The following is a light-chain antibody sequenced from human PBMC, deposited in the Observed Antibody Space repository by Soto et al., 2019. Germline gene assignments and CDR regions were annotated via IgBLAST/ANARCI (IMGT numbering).Light chain of an antibody. CDR3: QQYNTWPPYT. Sequence: EIVMTQSPATLSVSPGERATLSCRASQSVSSNLAWYQHKPGQAPRLLIYGASTRATGIPARFSGSGSGTEFTLTISSLQSEDFAFYYCQQYNTWPPYTFGQGTKLEIK. CDR2: GAS. CDR1: QSVSSN. J-gene: IGKJ2*01. V-gene: IGKV3-15*01.